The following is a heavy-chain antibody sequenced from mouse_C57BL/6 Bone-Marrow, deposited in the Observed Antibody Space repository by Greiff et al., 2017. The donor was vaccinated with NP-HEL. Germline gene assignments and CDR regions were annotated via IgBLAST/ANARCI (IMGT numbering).Heavy chain of an antibody. CDR2: IYPSDSET. V-gene: IGHV1-61*01. D-gene: IGHD2-4*01. CDR1: GYTFTNYW. Sequence: QVQLQQPGAELVRPGSSVKLSCKASGYTFTNYWMDWVKQRPGQGLEWIGNIYPSDSETHYNQKFKDKATLTVDKSSSTAYMQLSSLTSEDSAVYYCARGLPLAYWGQGTLVTVSA. J-gene: IGHJ3*01. CDR3: ARGLPLAY.